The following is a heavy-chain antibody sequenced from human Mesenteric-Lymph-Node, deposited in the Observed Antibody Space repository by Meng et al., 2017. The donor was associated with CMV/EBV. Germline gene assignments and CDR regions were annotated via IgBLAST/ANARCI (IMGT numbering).Heavy chain of an antibody. Sequence: GESLKISCAASGFTVSKNYMSWVRQAPGKGLEWVSIFYSGGSRYYGDSVKGRFTISRDNSKNTLYLQMNSLRAEDTAVYYCAKRGPLQVDVWGQGTTVTVSS. CDR2: FYSGGSR. D-gene: IGHD3-10*01. V-gene: IGHV3-66*02. CDR1: GFTVSKNY. J-gene: IGHJ6*02. CDR3: AKRGPLQVDV.